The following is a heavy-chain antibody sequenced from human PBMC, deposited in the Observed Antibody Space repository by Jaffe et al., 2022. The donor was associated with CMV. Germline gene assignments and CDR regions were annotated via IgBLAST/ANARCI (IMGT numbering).Heavy chain of an antibody. CDR2: IRSKANSYAT. J-gene: IGHJ3*02. Sequence: EVQLVESGGGLVQPGGSLKLSCAASGFTFSGSAMHWVRQASGKGLEWVGRIRSKANSYATAYAASVKGRFTISRDDSKNTAYLQMNSLKTEDTAVYYCTRILHYYDSSGYPNDAFDIWGQGTMVTVSS. V-gene: IGHV3-73*01. CDR3: TRILHYYDSSGYPNDAFDI. CDR1: GFTFSGSA. D-gene: IGHD3-22*01.